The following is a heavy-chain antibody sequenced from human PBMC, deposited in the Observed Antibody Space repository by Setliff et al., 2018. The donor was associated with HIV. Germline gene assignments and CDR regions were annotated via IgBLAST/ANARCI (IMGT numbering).Heavy chain of an antibody. CDR2: ISGSSGGT. Sequence: GGSLRLSCAVSGFTFSSYAMSWVRQAPGKGLEWVSLISGSSGGTYYADSVKGRFTASRDNAKSSLYLQMNSLRAEDTAVYFCARVLLITNAAYGVVSNQFDPWGQGTLVTVSS. D-gene: IGHD3-3*01. V-gene: IGHV3-23*01. CDR3: ARVLLITNAAYGVVSNQFDP. CDR1: GFTFSSYA. J-gene: IGHJ5*02.